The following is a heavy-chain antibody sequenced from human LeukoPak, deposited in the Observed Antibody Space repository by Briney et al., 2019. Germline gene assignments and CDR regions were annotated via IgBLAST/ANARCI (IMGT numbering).Heavy chain of an antibody. CDR3: ARDGDIVATIGDGPFDY. CDR1: GFTFSSYG. Sequence: PGGSLRLSCAASGFTFSSYGMHWVRQAPGKGLEWVAVIWYDGSNKYYADSVKGRFTISRDNSKSTLYLQMNSLRAEDTAVYYCARDGDIVATIGDGPFDYWGQGTLVTVSS. J-gene: IGHJ4*02. CDR2: IWYDGSNK. V-gene: IGHV3-33*01. D-gene: IGHD5-12*01.